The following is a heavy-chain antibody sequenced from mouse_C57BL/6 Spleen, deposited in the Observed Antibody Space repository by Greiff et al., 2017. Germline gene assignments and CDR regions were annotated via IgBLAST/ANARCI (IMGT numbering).Heavy chain of an antibody. CDR2: IDPSDSYT. CDR1: GYTFTSYW. Sequence: VQLQQPGAELVMPGASVKLSCKASGYTFTSYWMHWVKQRPGQGLEWIGEIDPSDSYTNYNQKFKGKSTLTVDKSSSTAYMQLSSLTSEDSAVYYCARRDYYGRDYYAMDYWGQGTSVTVSS. D-gene: IGHD1-1*01. CDR3: ARRDYYGRDYYAMDY. V-gene: IGHV1-69*01. J-gene: IGHJ4*01.